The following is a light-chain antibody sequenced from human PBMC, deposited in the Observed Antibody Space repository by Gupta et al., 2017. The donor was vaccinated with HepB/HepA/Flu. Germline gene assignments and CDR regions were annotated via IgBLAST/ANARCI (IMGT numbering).Light chain of an antibody. CDR2: TAS. Sequence: DIQMTQSPSSLSASVGDRVSITCRASQTISIYLNWYQQKPGKAPKLLIYTASSVQSGVPSRVRGSGSGTDFTLTISRLQPEDFATYYCQQSYTTPPAFGQGTKVDMK. CDR3: QQSYTTPPA. V-gene: IGKV1-39*01. J-gene: IGKJ1*01. CDR1: QTISIY.